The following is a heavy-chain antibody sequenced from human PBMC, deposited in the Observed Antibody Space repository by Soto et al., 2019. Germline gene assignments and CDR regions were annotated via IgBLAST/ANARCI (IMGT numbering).Heavy chain of an antibody. CDR2: IGTAGDT. J-gene: IGHJ3*02. CDR1: GFTFSSYD. Sequence: GGSLRLSCAASGFTFSSYDMHWVRQATGKGLEWVSAIGTAGDTYYPGSVKGRFTISRENAKNSLYLQMNSLRAGDTAVYYCARGSWNYAFDIWGQGTRVTVSS. D-gene: IGHD1-7*01. CDR3: ARGSWNYAFDI. V-gene: IGHV3-13*01.